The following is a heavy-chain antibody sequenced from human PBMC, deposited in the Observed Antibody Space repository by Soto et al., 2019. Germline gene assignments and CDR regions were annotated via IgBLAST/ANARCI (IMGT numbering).Heavy chain of an antibody. J-gene: IGHJ4*02. CDR2: IKHDGSNK. D-gene: IGHD1-26*01. CDR1: GFTFSSYW. V-gene: IGHV3-7*01. Sequence: GGSLRLSCAASGFTFSSYWMSWVRQAPGKGLEWVANIKHDGSNKYYVDSVKGRFTISRDNSKNTLYLQMNSLRAEDTAVYYCAKDSRIVGAPDYWGQGTLVTVSS. CDR3: AKDSRIVGAPDY.